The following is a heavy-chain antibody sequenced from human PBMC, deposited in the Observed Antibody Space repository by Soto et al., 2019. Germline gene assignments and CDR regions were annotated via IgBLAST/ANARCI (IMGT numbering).Heavy chain of an antibody. D-gene: IGHD2-15*01. CDR2: IYYSGST. V-gene: IGHV4-30-4*01. CDR1: GGSISSGDYY. J-gene: IGHJ5*02. CDR3: ARAEEYCSGGSCYSGWFDP. Sequence: LSLTCTVSGGSISSGDYYWSWIRQPPGKGLEWIGYIYYSGSTYYNPSLKSRVTISVDTSKNQFSLKLSSVTAADTAVYYCARAEEYCSGGSCYSGWFDPWGQGTLVTVSS.